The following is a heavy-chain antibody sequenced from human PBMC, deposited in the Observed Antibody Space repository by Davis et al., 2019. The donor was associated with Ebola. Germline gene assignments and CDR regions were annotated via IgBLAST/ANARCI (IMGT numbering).Heavy chain of an antibody. CDR3: ARGGKYSGYDYDY. V-gene: IGHV4-61*08. CDR1: GGSISSGGYY. CDR2: IYYSGST. Sequence: PGGSLRLSCTVSGGSISSGGYYWSWIRQPPGKGLEWIGYIYYSGSTNYNPSLKSRVTISVDTSKNQFSLKLSSVTAADTAVYYCARGGKYSGYDYDYWGQGTWSPSPQ. D-gene: IGHD5-12*01. J-gene: IGHJ4*02.